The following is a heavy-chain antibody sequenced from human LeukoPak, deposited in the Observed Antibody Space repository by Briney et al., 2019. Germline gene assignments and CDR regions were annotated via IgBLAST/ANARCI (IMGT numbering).Heavy chain of an antibody. CDR2: FDPEDGET. CDR3: ARVLEITNYYYYMDV. J-gene: IGHJ6*03. Sequence: GASVKVSCKVSGYTLTELSMHWVRQAPGKGLEWMGGFDPEDGETIYAQKFQGRVTMTTDTSTSTAYMELRSLTSDDTAVYYCARVLEITNYYYYMDVWGKGTTVTVSS. V-gene: IGHV1-24*01. CDR1: GYTLTELS. D-gene: IGHD1-1*01.